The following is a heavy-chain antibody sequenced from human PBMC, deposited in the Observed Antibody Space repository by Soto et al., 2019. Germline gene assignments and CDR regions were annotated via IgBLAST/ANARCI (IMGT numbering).Heavy chain of an antibody. CDR1: GFTFSSYA. Sequence: GGSLRLSCAASGFTFSSYAMSWVRQAPGKGLEWVSAISGSGGSTYYADSVKGRFTMSLDTSKNQYSLRLSSVTAADTAVYFCAGMFWFGDLLFDYWGPGTLVTVSS. J-gene: IGHJ4*02. CDR3: AGMFWFGDLLFDY. D-gene: IGHD3-10*01. V-gene: IGHV3-23*01. CDR2: ISGSGGST.